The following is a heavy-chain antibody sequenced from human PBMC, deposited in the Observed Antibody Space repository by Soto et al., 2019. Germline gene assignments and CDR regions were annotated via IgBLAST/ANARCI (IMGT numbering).Heavy chain of an antibody. D-gene: IGHD6-13*01. CDR2: IHYSGTT. V-gene: IGHV4-61*01. Sequence: SETLSLTCTVSGGSLITGSYFWTWIRQPPGKGLEWIGYIHYSGTTSFFPSYNPSLRSRVTISEDTSKNQFSLKLLSVTTADTAVYFCAAGEASSRNLAPYYLDFWGQGTLVTVSS. J-gene: IGHJ4*02. CDR3: AAGEASSRNLAPYYLDF. CDR1: GGSLITGSYF.